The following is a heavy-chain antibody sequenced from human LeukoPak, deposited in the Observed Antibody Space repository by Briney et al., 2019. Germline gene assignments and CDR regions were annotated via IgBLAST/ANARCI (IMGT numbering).Heavy chain of an antibody. D-gene: IGHD2-2*01. V-gene: IGHV1-46*01. J-gene: IGHJ4*02. CDR3: TRGNIVVVPAAPPAY. CDR1: GYTFTSYY. Sequence: ASVKVSCKASGYTFTSYYIHWVRQAPGQGLEWMGIINPSGDSTTYAQKFQGRVTMTRDTSTNTVYLELSSLTSEDTALYYCTRGNIVVVPAAPPAYWGQGTLVTVSS. CDR2: INPSGDST.